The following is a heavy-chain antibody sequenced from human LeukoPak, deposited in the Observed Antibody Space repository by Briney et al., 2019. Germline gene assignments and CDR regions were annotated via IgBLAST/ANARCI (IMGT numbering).Heavy chain of an antibody. Sequence: SETLSLTCAVYGGSFSGYYWSWIRQPPGKGLEWIGEINHSGSTNYNPSLKSRVTISVDTSKNQFSLKLSSVTAADTALYFCATHSGSYYYFDYWGQGTLVTVSS. J-gene: IGHJ4*02. D-gene: IGHD1-26*01. CDR3: ATHSGSYYYFDY. CDR1: GGSFSGYY. V-gene: IGHV4-34*01. CDR2: INHSGST.